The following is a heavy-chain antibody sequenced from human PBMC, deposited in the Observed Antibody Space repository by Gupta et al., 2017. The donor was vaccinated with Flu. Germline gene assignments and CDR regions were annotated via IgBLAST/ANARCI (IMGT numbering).Heavy chain of an antibody. CDR2: IYYSGST. CDR1: GGSISSYY. D-gene: IGHD2-15*01. Sequence: QVQLQESGPGLVKPSETLSLTCTVSGGSISSYYWSWLRQHPGKGLEWIGYIYYSGSTNYNPSLKSRVTISADTSKNQFSLKLSSVTAADTAVYYCASPYCSGGSCPKDYAFDIWGQGTMVTVSS. CDR3: ASPYCSGGSCPKDYAFDI. J-gene: IGHJ3*02. V-gene: IGHV4-59*01.